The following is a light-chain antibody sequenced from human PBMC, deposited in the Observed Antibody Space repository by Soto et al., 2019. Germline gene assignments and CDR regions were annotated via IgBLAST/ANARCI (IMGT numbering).Light chain of an antibody. J-gene: IGKJ1*01. CDR1: QSVSSSSSY. V-gene: IGKV3-20*01. CDR2: GAS. CDR3: QQYGSSPWT. Sequence: EIVLTQSPGTLSLSPGERATLSCRASQSVSSSSSYLAGYQQKPGQAPRLLIYGASSRATGIPDRFSGSGSGTEFTLTISRLEPEDFAVYYCQQYGSSPWTFGQGTKVEIK.